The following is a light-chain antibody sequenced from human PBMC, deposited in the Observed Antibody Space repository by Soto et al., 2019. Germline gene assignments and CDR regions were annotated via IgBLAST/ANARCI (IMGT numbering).Light chain of an antibody. CDR1: QSVSRY. CDR3: LQRSNWPLT. Sequence: EIGLTQSPATLSLSPGERATLSCRASQSVSRYFAWYQQKPGQAPRLLIHDASNRATGIPARFSGSGSGTDFTLTINSLESEDFAVYYCLQRSNWPLTFGGGTKVEIK. CDR2: DAS. V-gene: IGKV3-11*01. J-gene: IGKJ4*01.